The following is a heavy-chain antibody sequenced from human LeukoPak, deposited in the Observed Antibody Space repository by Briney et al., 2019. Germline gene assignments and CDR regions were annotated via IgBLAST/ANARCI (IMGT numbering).Heavy chain of an antibody. J-gene: IGHJ4*02. CDR3: GWYYFDY. D-gene: IGHD6-13*01. V-gene: IGHV4-39*07. CDR2: IYYSGST. CDR1: GGSISSSGYY. Sequence: PSETLSLTCAVSGGSISSSGYYWGWIRQPPGKGLEWIGSIYYSGSTYYTPSLKSRVTISVNTSKNQFSLKLSSVTAADTAVYSSGWYYFDYWGQGTLVTVSS.